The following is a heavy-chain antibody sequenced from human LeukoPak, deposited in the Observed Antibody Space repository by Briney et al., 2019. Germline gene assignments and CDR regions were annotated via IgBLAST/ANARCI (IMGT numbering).Heavy chain of an antibody. V-gene: IGHV3-21*01. CDR3: ARSDGDLYFDY. CDR2: ISSSSSYI. D-gene: IGHD4-17*01. Sequence: SGGSLRLSCAASGFTFSSYSMNWVRQAPAKGLEWVSSISSSSSYIYYADSVKGRFTISRDNAKNSLYLQMNSLRAEDTAVYYCARSDGDLYFDYWGQGTLVTVSS. CDR1: GFTFSSYS. J-gene: IGHJ4*02.